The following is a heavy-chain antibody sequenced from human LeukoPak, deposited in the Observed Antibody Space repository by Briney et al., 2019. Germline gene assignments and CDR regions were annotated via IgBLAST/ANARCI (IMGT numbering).Heavy chain of an antibody. V-gene: IGHV3-74*01. CDR1: GFTFSSYW. J-gene: IGHJ4*02. CDR2: ISHDGFI. D-gene: IGHD5-24*01. CDR3: ARDWVYKIDY. Sequence: GGSLRLSCAASGFTFSSYWMNWARRTPGKGLVWVSRISHDGFISYADSVKGRFTISRDNAKNTLILQMNSLRAEDTAVYYCARDWVYKIDYWGRGTLVTVSS.